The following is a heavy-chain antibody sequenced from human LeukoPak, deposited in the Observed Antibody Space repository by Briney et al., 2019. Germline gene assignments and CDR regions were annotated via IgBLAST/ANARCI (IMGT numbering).Heavy chain of an antibody. CDR1: GFTFSSYS. CDR3: TRDRPVVCSSTSCYPRFDY. CDR2: ISSSGSTI. J-gene: IGHJ4*02. D-gene: IGHD2-2*01. Sequence: GGSLRLSCAASGFTFSSYSMNWVRQAPGKGLEWVSYISSSGSTIYYADSVKGRFTISRDNAKNTLYLQMNSLRAEDTAVYFCTRDRPVVCSSTSCYPRFDYWGQGTLVTVSS. V-gene: IGHV3-48*04.